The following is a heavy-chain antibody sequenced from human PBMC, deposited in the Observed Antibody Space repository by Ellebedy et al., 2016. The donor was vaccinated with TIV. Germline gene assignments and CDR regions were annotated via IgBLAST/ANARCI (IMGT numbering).Heavy chain of an antibody. CDR2: ISTNGRYT. J-gene: IGHJ2*01. V-gene: IGHV3-11*06. CDR3: ARDPLTGTTKDWYFDL. CDR1: GFTLSDHY. Sequence: PGGSLRLSCGVSGFTLSDHYMSWIRQAPGKGLEWLSYISTNGRYTHYADSVRGRFTISRDSAKNSLYLQMSTLRAEDTAVYYCARDPLTGTTKDWYFDLWGRGTLVTVSS. D-gene: IGHD4-17*01.